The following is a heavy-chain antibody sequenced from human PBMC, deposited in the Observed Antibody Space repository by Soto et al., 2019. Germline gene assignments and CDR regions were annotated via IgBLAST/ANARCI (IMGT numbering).Heavy chain of an antibody. D-gene: IGHD6-13*01. V-gene: IGHV1-18*01. J-gene: IGHJ6*02. CDR2: ISAYNGNT. CDR1: GYTFTSYG. CDR3: ARPNPGIAAAGILHYYYYGMDV. Sequence: ASVNVSCKASGYTFTSYGISWVRQAPGQGLEWMGWISAYNGNTNYAQKLQGRVTMTTDTSTSTAYMELRSLRSDDTAVYYCARPNPGIAAAGILHYYYYGMDVWGQGTTVTVSS.